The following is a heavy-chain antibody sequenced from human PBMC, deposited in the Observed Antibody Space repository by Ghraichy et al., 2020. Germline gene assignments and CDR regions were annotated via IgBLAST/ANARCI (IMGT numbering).Heavy chain of an antibody. CDR1: GGTFSSYA. Sequence: SVKVSCKASGGTFSSYAISWVRQAPGQGLEWMGGIIPIFGTANYAQKFQGRVTITADESTSTAYMELSSLRSEDTAVYYCARDGGWIAVAGHFDYWGQGTLVTVSS. V-gene: IGHV1-69*13. J-gene: IGHJ4*02. CDR3: ARDGGWIAVAGHFDY. CDR2: IIPIFGTA. D-gene: IGHD6-19*01.